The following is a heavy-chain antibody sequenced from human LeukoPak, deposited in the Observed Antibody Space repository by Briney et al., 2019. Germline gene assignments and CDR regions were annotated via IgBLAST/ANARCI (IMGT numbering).Heavy chain of an antibody. CDR2: INHSGST. D-gene: IGHD2-2*01. J-gene: IGHJ3*02. V-gene: IGHV4-34*01. CDR1: GGSFSGYY. Sequence: SETLSLTCAVYGGSFSGYYWSWIRQPPGKGLEWIGEINHSGSTNYNPSLKSRVTISVDTSKNQFSLRLSSVTAADTAVYYCARHQNFCSSTSCSFDAFDIWGQGTMVTVSS. CDR3: ARHQNFCSSTSCSFDAFDI.